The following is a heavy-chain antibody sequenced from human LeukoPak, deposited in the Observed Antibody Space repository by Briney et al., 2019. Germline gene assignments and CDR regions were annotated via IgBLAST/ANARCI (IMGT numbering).Heavy chain of an antibody. Sequence: SVKLSCKASGGTFSSYTISWVRQAPGQGLEWMGRIIPILGIANYAQKFQGRVTITADKSTSTAYMELSSLRSEDTAVYYCARDHEEGPNYYYYGMDVWGQGTTVTVSS. CDR2: IIPILGIA. CDR1: GGTFSSYT. V-gene: IGHV1-69*04. J-gene: IGHJ6*02. CDR3: ARDHEEGPNYYYYGMDV.